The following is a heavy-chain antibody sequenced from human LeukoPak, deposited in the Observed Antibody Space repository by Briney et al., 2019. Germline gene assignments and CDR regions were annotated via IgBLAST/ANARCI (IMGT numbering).Heavy chain of an antibody. V-gene: IGHV3-7*01. CDR3: ARDRQIAY. J-gene: IGHJ4*02. CDR1: GFTFSNYW. CDR2: IKQDGSEK. Sequence: GGSLRLSCAASGFTFSNYWLTWVRQAPGQGLEWMANIKQDGSEKHYVDSVKGRFTFSRDNAKNSLYLQMNSLRAEDTAVYYCARDRQIAYWGQGTLVTVSS.